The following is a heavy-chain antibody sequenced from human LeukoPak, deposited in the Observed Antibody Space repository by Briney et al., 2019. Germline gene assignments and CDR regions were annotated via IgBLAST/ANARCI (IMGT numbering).Heavy chain of an antibody. V-gene: IGHV4-38-2*02. CDR3: TSGLSVLRSNNTPVDY. D-gene: IGHD4-17*01. J-gene: IGHJ4*02. CDR1: GYSISSGYY. Sequence: SETLSLTCTVSGYSISSGYYWGWIRQPPGKGLEWIGSIYHSGSTYYNPSLKSRVTISVDTSKNQFSLKLSSVTAADTAVYYCTSGLSVLRSNNTPVDYWGQGTLVTVSS. CDR2: IYHSGST.